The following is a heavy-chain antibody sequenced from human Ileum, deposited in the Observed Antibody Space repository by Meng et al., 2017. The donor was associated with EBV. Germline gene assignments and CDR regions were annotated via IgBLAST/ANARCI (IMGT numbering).Heavy chain of an antibody. D-gene: IGHD3-10*01. Sequence: QVQLVQSGAEVKKPGASVKVSRKASGYRFTAFGISWVRQAPGQGPEWMGWITTYNGDTKYAQKFQGRVTMTRETSTNTAYMELTSLRSDDTAVYYCARTYYGSYGFDYWGQGTLVTASS. CDR1: GYRFTAFG. J-gene: IGHJ4*02. CDR3: ARTYYGSYGFDY. CDR2: ITTYNGDT. V-gene: IGHV1-18*01.